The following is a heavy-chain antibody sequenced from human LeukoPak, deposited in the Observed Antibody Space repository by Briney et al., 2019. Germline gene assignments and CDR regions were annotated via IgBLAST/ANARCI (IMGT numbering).Heavy chain of an antibody. V-gene: IGHV5-51*01. CDR2: IYPGDSDT. Sequence: GESLKISCQGSGYSFTSYWLGWVRQLPGKGLEWMGLIYPGDSDTRYSPSFQGQVTISADKSISTAYLQWSSLRASDTAMYYCARHRGYSYGLSGWFDPWGQGTLVTVSS. CDR1: GYSFTSYW. J-gene: IGHJ5*02. D-gene: IGHD5-18*01. CDR3: ARHRGYSYGLSGWFDP.